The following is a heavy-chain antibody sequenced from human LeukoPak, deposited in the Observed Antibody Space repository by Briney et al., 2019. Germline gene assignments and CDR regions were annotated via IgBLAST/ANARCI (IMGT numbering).Heavy chain of an antibody. CDR3: ARIRDGYNDAYDL. Sequence: ASVKVSCKASGYTFTNSYIHWVRQAPGQVLEWMGLINPDGGNTNYGQNFQGRVTLTRDTSTSTVYMELSSLRSEDTAIYYCARIRDGYNDAYDLWGQGTVVTVPS. V-gene: IGHV1-46*01. CDR1: GYTFTNSY. D-gene: IGHD5-24*01. J-gene: IGHJ3*01. CDR2: INPDGGNT.